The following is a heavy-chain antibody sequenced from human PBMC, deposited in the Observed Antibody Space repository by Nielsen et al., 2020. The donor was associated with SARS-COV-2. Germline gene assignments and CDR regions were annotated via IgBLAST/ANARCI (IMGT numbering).Heavy chain of an antibody. D-gene: IGHD6-19*01. CDR3: ARDIPYSSGPGGFDY. CDR1: GFTFSSYS. J-gene: IGHJ4*02. Sequence: GESLKISCAASGFTFSSYSMNWVRQAPGKGLEWVSSISSSSYIYYADSVKGRFTISRDNAKNSLYLQMNSLRAEDTAVYYCARDIPYSSGPGGFDYWGQGTLVTVSS. V-gene: IGHV3-21*01. CDR2: ISSSSYI.